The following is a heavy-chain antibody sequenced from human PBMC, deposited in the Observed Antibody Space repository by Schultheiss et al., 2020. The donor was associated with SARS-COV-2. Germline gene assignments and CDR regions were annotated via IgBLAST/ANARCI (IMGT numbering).Heavy chain of an antibody. J-gene: IGHJ6*02. CDR3: ARARTTLAPYYYYGMDV. CDR1: GGSFSGYY. V-gene: IGHV4-59*10. Sequence: SETLSLTCAVYGGSFSGYYWSWIRQPAGKGLEWIGRIYTSGSTNYNPSLKSRVTISVDTSKNQFSLKLSSVTAADTAVYYCARARTTLAPYYYYGMDVWGQGTTVTVSS. CDR2: IYTSGST. D-gene: IGHD4-23*01.